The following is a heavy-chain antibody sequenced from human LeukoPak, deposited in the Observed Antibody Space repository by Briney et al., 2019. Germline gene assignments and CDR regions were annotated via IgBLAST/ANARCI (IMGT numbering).Heavy chain of an antibody. V-gene: IGHV4-4*07. Sequence: SETLSLTCTVSGGSISSYYWSWIRQPAGKGLEWIGRIYTSGSTNYNPSLKSRVTMSVDTSKNLFSLKLSSVTAADTAVYYCARDSLTRDSSGYYNIIGAFDIWGQGTMVTVSS. CDR1: GGSISSYY. J-gene: IGHJ3*02. CDR3: ARDSLTRDSSGYYNIIGAFDI. D-gene: IGHD3-22*01. CDR2: IYTSGST.